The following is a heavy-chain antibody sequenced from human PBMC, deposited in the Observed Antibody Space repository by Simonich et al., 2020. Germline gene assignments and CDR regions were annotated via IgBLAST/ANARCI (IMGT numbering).Heavy chain of an antibody. CDR2: SSSSSSYI. D-gene: IGHD6-13*01. V-gene: IGHV3-21*01. CDR1: GFTFSSYS. Sequence: EVQLVESGGGLVKPGGSLRLSCAASGFTFSSYSMNWVRQAPWKGLKWFLSSSSSSSYIYYSDAGKGRFTTSRDNAKNSLYLQMNSLRAEDTAVYYCARARGDSSSWYFDYWGQGTLVTVSS. J-gene: IGHJ4*02. CDR3: ARARGDSSSWYFDY.